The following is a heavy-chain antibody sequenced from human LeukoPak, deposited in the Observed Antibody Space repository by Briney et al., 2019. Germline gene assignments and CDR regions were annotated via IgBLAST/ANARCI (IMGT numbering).Heavy chain of an antibody. CDR2: ISYDGSNK. D-gene: IGHD3-22*01. CDR3: ARDLSGSSGYYYGSLDY. CDR1: GFTFSSYA. Sequence: GGSLRLSCAASGFTFSSYAMHWVRQAPGKGLEWVAVISYDGSNKYYADSVKGRFTISRDNSKNTLYLQMNSPRAEDTAVYYCARDLSGSSGYYYGSLDYWGQGTLVTVSS. V-gene: IGHV3-30-3*01. J-gene: IGHJ4*02.